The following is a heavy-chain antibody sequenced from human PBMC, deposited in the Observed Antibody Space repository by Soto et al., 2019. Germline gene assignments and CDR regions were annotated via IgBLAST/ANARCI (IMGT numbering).Heavy chain of an antibody. J-gene: IGHJ4*02. V-gene: IGHV4-59*01. CDR2: IYYSGST. CDR3: AGEGVCRFDY. D-gene: IGHD3-3*01. CDR1: GGSISTYY. Sequence: SETLSLTCTVSGGSISTYYWSWIRQPPGKGLEWIGYIYYSGSTDYNPSLKSRVTISVDTSQNQFSLKLNSVTAADTAVYYCAGEGVCRFDYWGRGALVTVSS.